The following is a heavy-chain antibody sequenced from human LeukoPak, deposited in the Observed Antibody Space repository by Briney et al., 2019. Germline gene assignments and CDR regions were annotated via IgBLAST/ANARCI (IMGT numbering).Heavy chain of an antibody. CDR1: GYTFSGFA. Sequence: PGGSLRLSCAASGYTFSGFAMSWVRQAPGKGGEGVSNIKSSGDITYYGESEKGRFAISRDNPQGTLYLQMTSLRAEDTAVYFCAKDTVRGNGVFDAFDIWGQGTMVTVSS. CDR2: IKSSGDIT. V-gene: IGHV3-23*01. CDR3: AKDTVRGNGVFDAFDI. D-gene: IGHD3-16*01. J-gene: IGHJ3*02.